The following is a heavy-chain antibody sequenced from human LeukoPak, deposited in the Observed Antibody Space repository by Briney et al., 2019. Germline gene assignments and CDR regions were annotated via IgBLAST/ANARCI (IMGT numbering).Heavy chain of an antibody. D-gene: IGHD3-10*01. V-gene: IGHV3-23*01. Sequence: PGGSLRLSCEASGFTFSTYAMSWVRQAPGKGLEWVSAISGSGGNTYYADSVKGRFTISRDNSKNTLYLQMNTLRAEDTALYYCAKESAGSYYWIDSWGQGTLVTVSS. CDR2: ISGSGGNT. CDR1: GFTFSTYA. J-gene: IGHJ4*02. CDR3: AKESAGSYYWIDS.